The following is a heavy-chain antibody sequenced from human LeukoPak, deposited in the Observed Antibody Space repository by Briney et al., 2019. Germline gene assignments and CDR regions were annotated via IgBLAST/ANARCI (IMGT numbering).Heavy chain of an antibody. CDR1: GFTFSSYS. CDR3: ARDRIAAAGKRIDP. V-gene: IGHV3-21*01. D-gene: IGHD6-13*01. Sequence: PGGSLRLSCAASGFTFSSYSMNWVRQAPGKGLEWVSSISSSSSSYIYYADSVKGRFTISRDNAKNSLYPQMNSLRAEDTAVYYCARDRIAAAGKRIDPWGREPWSPSPQ. CDR2: ISSSSSSYI. J-gene: IGHJ5*02.